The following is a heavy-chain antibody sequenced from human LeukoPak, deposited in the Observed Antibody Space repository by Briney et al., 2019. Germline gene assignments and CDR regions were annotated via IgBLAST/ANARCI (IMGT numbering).Heavy chain of an antibody. CDR1: GFTSMNYA. Sequence: GGSLRLSCAASGFTSMNYAMNWVRQAPGKGLEWVSVRIGSSGSTDYADSVKGRFTISRDTSKNTVFLQMNSLRAEDTAIYYCAKGAYDYIEMGYFDSWGQGSLVTVSS. V-gene: IGHV3-23*01. J-gene: IGHJ4*02. CDR3: AKGAYDYIEMGYFDS. CDR2: RIGSSGST. D-gene: IGHD5-12*01.